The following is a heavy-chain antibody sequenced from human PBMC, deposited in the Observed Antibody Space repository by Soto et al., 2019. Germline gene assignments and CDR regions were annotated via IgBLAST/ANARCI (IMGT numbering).Heavy chain of an antibody. CDR3: ARLCSGGSCYDYYYYYGMDV. CDR2: IYSGGST. J-gene: IGHJ6*02. CDR1: GFTVSSNY. D-gene: IGHD2-15*01. Sequence: EVQLVETGGGLIQPGGSLRLSCAASGFTVSSNYMSWVRQAPGKGLEWVSVIYSGGSTYYADSVKGRFTISRDNSKNTLYLQMNSLRAEDTAVYYCARLCSGGSCYDYYYYYGMDVWGQGTTVTVSS. V-gene: IGHV3-53*02.